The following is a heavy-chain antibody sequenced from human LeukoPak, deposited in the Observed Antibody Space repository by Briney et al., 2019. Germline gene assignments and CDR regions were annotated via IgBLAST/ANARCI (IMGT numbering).Heavy chain of an antibody. J-gene: IGHJ4*02. Sequence: ASVKVSCKASGYTFTGYYMHWVRQAPGQGLEWMGWINPNSGDTNYAQKFQGRVTMTRDTSISTAYMELSRLRSEDTAMYYCALTAYSSNRYTYWGQGTLVTVSS. V-gene: IGHV1-2*02. CDR3: ALTAYSSNRYTY. CDR1: GYTFTGYY. CDR2: INPNSGDT. D-gene: IGHD6-13*01.